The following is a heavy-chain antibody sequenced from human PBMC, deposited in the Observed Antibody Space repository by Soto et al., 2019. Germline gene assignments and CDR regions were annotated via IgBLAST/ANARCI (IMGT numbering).Heavy chain of an antibody. CDR2: IRSKANSYAT. CDR3: TRQDCGGDCPLDY. Sequence: GGSLRLSCAASGFTFSGSAMHCVRQASGKGLEWVGRIRSKANSYATAYAASVKGRFTISRDDSKNTAYLQMNSLKTEDTAVYYCTRQDCGGDCPLDYWGQGTLVTV. CDR1: GFTFSGSA. V-gene: IGHV3-73*01. D-gene: IGHD2-21*02. J-gene: IGHJ4*02.